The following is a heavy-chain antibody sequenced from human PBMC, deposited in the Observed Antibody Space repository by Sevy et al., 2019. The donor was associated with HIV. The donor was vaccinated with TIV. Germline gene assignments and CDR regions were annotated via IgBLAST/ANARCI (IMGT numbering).Heavy chain of an antibody. J-gene: IGHJ4*02. CDR3: ATTTVATQFDS. Sequence: GGSLRLSCAASTFSVTDNYMSWVRQAPGKGLEWVSTIYSGGSTFYADSVKGRFTISRDNSKNTLYLQMNSLRAEDTAVYYCATTTVATQFDSWGQGTLVTVSS. D-gene: IGHD4-17*01. CDR2: IYSGGST. CDR1: TFSVTDNY. V-gene: IGHV3-66*01.